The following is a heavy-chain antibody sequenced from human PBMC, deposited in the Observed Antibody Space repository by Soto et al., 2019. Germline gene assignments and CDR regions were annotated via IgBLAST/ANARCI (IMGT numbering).Heavy chain of an antibody. Sequence: VASVKVSCKASGYTFTSYAMHWVRQAPGQRLEWMGWINAGNGNTKYSQKFQGRVTITRDTSASTAYMELSSLRSEDTAVYYCATTIFGVVIIDYYYYGMDVWGQGTTVTVSS. D-gene: IGHD3-3*01. V-gene: IGHV1-3*01. J-gene: IGHJ6*02. CDR1: GYTFTSYA. CDR3: ATTIFGVVIIDYYYYGMDV. CDR2: INAGNGNT.